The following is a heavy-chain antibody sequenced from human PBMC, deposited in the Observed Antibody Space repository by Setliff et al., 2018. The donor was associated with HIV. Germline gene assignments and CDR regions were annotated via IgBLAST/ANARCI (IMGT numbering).Heavy chain of an antibody. CDR2: IYYSGST. CDR3: AREDGCSWSYDRFYYYGLDV. Sequence: SETLSLTCTVSGGSISSSSYYWGWIRQPPGKGLEWIGSIYYSGSTYYNPSLKSRVTISVDTSKNQFSLKLSSVTAADTAVYYGAREDGCSWSYDRFYYYGLDVWGQGITVTVSS. V-gene: IGHV4-39*02. CDR1: GGSISSSSYY. D-gene: IGHD2-15*01. J-gene: IGHJ6*02.